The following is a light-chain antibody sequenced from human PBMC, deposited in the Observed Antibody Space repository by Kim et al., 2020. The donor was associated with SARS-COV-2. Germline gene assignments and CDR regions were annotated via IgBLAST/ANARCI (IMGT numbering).Light chain of an antibody. J-gene: IGLJ3*02. CDR1: RSESGPGYD. Sequence: QRIAVAGRGSRSESGPGYDVHGSQHLPGTAPRLLIYRNINRPSGVPDRLSGSKSGTSASLAITGLQAEDEADYYCQCRDRSLSVWVFGGGAKVTVL. V-gene: IGLV1-40*01. CDR3: QCRDRSLSVWV. CDR2: RNI.